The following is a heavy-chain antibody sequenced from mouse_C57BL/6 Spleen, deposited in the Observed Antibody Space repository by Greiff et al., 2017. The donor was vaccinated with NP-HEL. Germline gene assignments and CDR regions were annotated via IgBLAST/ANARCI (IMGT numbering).Heavy chain of an antibody. CDR1: GFTFSDYY. V-gene: IGHV5-16*01. Sequence: EVQLQESEGGLVQPGSSMKLSCTASGFTFSDYYMAWVRQVPEKGLEWVANINYDGSSTYYLDSLKSRFIISRDNAKNILYLQMSSLKSEDTATYYCARERVHYYGSSLFYAMDYWGQGTSVTVSS. D-gene: IGHD1-1*01. CDR3: ARERVHYYGSSLFYAMDY. J-gene: IGHJ4*01. CDR2: INYDGSST.